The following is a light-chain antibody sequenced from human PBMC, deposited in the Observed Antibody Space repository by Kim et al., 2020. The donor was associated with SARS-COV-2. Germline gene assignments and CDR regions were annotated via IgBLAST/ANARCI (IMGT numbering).Light chain of an antibody. Sequence: WAPGEIATPSCRASQTVRDNYLAWYQHKPGQAPRLLIYEASNRASDLPVRFSGRGSGTDFTLILNRLEPEDFAVYFCQQYGSSPTFGQGTKVDIK. CDR3: QQYGSSPT. V-gene: IGKV3-20*01. CDR2: EAS. J-gene: IGKJ1*01. CDR1: QTVRDNY.